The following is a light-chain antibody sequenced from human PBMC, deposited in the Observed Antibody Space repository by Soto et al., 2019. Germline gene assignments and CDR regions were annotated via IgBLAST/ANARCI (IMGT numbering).Light chain of an antibody. V-gene: IGKV3-15*01. Sequence: ETVMTQSPGTLSVSLGERATLSCRASQSVSIHLAWYQQKPGQAPRLLIYDTSTRATGIPARFSGSGSGTEFTLAITSLQSEDFAIYYCQHYNNWPHTFGQGTKVDIK. CDR1: QSVSIH. J-gene: IGKJ2*01. CDR3: QHYNNWPHT. CDR2: DTS.